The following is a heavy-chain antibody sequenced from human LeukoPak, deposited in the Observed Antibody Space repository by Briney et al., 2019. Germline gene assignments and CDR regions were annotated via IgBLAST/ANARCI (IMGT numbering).Heavy chain of an antibody. V-gene: IGHV3-23*01. CDR1: GFTFSSYA. D-gene: IGHD6-13*01. CDR3: AKVPQQLHY. J-gene: IGHJ4*02. Sequence: GGSLRLSCAASGFTFSSYAMSWVRQAPGKGLEWVSVISGNGGSTYYADSVKGRFTISRDNSKNTLYLQVNSLRAEDTAVYYCAKVPQQLHYWGQGTLVTVSS. CDR2: ISGNGGST.